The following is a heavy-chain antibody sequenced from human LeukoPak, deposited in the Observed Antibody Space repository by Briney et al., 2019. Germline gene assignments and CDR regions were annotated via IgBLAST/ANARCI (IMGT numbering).Heavy chain of an antibody. J-gene: IGHJ4*02. Sequence: GGSLRLSYAASGFTLRSYEMNWVRQAPAKAREGVSYISSSGSTIYYADSVKGRFTISRDNAKNSLYLQMNSLRAEDTAVYYCARVVTKYSGSYGYYFDSWGQGTLVTVSS. CDR1: GFTLRSYE. D-gene: IGHD1-26*01. V-gene: IGHV3-48*03. CDR3: ARVVTKYSGSYGYYFDS. CDR2: ISSSGSTI.